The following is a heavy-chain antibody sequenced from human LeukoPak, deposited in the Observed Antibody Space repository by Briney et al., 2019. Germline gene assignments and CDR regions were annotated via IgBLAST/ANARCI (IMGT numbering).Heavy chain of an antibody. CDR1: GGSISSYY. CDR3: ARVHGGSYRAWFDP. D-gene: IGHD1-26*01. J-gene: IGHJ5*02. Sequence: SETLSLTCTVSGGSISSYYWSWIRQPPGKGLEWIGYIYYSGSTNYNPSLKSRVTISVDTSKNQFSLKLSSVTAADTAVYYCARVHGGSYRAWFDPWGQGTLVTVSS. V-gene: IGHV4-59*01. CDR2: IYYSGST.